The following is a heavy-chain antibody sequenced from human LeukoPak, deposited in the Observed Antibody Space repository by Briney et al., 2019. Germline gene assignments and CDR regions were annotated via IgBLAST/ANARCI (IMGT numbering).Heavy chain of an antibody. J-gene: IGHJ5*02. V-gene: IGHV1-69*13. CDR1: GYTFTSYG. CDR2: IIPIFGTA. CDR3: ARDASYGDYALGWFDP. Sequence: SVKVSCKASGYTFTSYGISWVRQAPGQGLEWMGGIIPIFGTANYAQKFQGRVTITADESTSTAYMELSSLRSEDTAVYYCARDASYGDYALGWFDPWGQGTLVTVSS. D-gene: IGHD4-17*01.